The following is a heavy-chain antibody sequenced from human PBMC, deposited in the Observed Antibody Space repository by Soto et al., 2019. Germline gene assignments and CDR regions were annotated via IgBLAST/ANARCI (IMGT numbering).Heavy chain of an antibody. V-gene: IGHV3-21*01. CDR1: GFTFSSYS. D-gene: IGHD3-3*01. J-gene: IGHJ6*02. Sequence: GGSLRLSCAASGFTFSSYSMNWVRQAPGKGLEWVSSISRSSSYIYYADSVKGRFTISRDNAKNSLYLQMNSLRAEDTAVYYCARLGYYDFWSGYRWMDVWGQGTTVTVSS. CDR2: ISRSSSYI. CDR3: ARLGYYDFWSGYRWMDV.